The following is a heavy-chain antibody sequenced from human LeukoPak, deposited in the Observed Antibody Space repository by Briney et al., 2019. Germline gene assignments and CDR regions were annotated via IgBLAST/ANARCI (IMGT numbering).Heavy chain of an antibody. D-gene: IGHD3-10*01. CDR1: GGSISSSSYY. J-gene: IGHJ4*02. CDR3: ARRQAGGPSLWFGELLSPFDY. Sequence: SETLSLTCTVSGGSISSSSYYWGWIRQPPGKGLEWIGSIYYSGSTYYNPSLKSRVTISVDTSKNQFSLKLSSVTAADTAVYYCARRQAGGPSLWFGELLSPFDYWGQGTLVTVSS. V-gene: IGHV4-39*07. CDR2: IYYSGST.